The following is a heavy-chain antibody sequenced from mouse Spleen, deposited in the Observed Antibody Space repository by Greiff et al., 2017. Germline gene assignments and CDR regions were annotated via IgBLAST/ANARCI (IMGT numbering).Heavy chain of an antibody. Sequence: EMKVVESGGGLVQPGESLKLSCESNEYEFPSHDMSWVRKTPEKRLELVAAINSDGGSTYYPDTMERRFIISRDNTKKTLYLQMSSLRSEDTALYYCARRGTTVNLGENWYFDVWGTGTTVTVSS. V-gene: IGHV5-2*01. D-gene: IGHD1-1*01. J-gene: IGHJ1*03. CDR2: INSDGGST. CDR1: EYEFPSHD. CDR3: ARRGTTVNLGENWYFDV.